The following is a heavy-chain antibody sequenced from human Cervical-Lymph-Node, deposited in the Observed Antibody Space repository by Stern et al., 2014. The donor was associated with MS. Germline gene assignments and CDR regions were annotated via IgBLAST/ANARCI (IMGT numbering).Heavy chain of an antibody. J-gene: IGHJ6*02. CDR1: GGTFRSYA. Sequence: VQLGESGAEVKKPGSSVKVSCKASGGTFRSYAISWVRQAPGQGLEWLGGILPLFGTANYAHKFKGRVTITADESTSTAYMELSSLRSEDTAVYYCARGELKEGLVRGMDVWGQGTTVTVSS. CDR2: ILPLFGTA. D-gene: IGHD1-26*01. CDR3: ARGELKEGLVRGMDV. V-gene: IGHV1-69*01.